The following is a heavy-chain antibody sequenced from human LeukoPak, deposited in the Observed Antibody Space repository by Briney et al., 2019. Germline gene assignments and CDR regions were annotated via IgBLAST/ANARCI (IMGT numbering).Heavy chain of an antibody. V-gene: IGHV3-30*02. D-gene: IGHD3-22*01. J-gene: IGHJ3*02. Sequence: GGSLRLSCAASGFTLSSYAMSWVRQAPGKGLEWVAFIRYDGSNKYYADSVKGRFTISRDNSKNTLYLQMNSLRAEDTAVYYCAKDFHGGRVVVVNDAFDIWGQGTMVTVSS. CDR2: IRYDGSNK. CDR3: AKDFHGGRVVVVNDAFDI. CDR1: GFTLSSYA.